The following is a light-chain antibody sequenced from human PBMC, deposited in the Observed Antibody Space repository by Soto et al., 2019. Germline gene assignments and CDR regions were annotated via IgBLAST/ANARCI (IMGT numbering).Light chain of an antibody. V-gene: IGKV1-39*01. CDR3: QQSYSPPRT. CDR2: AAS. J-gene: IGKJ2*01. Sequence: DRQMTQSPSSLSASIGDRVTITCRASQSVRTHLNWYHQKPGKAPELLIYAASSLQAGVPSRFSGSGSGTDFTLTISSLHPEDFGDYYCQQSYSPPRTFGQGTNLEIK. CDR1: QSVRTH.